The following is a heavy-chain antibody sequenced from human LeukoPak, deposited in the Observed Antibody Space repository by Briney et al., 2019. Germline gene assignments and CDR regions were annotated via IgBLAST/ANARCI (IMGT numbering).Heavy chain of an antibody. V-gene: IGHV3-30*03. CDR2: ISYDGSNK. D-gene: IGHD1-26*01. CDR1: GFTFSSYG. J-gene: IGHJ4*02. Sequence: PGGSLRLSCVASGFTFSSYGMHWVRQAPGKGLEWVAVISYDGSNKHYVDSVKGRFTISRDNSKNTVHLQMNSLRVEDTAAYYCAATKTFDYWGQGTLVTVSS. CDR3: AATKTFDY.